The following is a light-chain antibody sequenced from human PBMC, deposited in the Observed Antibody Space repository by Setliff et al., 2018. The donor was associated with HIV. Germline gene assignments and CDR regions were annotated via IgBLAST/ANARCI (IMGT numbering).Light chain of an antibody. CDR3: TSYTRDNTITRV. V-gene: IGLV2-14*01. Sequence: QSALTQPAPVSGSPGQSITISCTGTSSDVGGYNSVSWYQHYPGKAPKVMIYGVNNRPSGVSNRFSGSKSGSTASLTISGLQAEDEADYFCTSYTRDNTITRVFGTGTKVTVL. CDR2: GVN. J-gene: IGLJ1*01. CDR1: SSDVGGYNS.